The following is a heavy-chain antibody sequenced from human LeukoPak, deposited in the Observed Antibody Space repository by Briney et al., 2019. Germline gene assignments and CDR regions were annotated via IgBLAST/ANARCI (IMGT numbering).Heavy chain of an antibody. V-gene: IGHV4-59*11. CDR2: IYYSGST. D-gene: IGHD1-26*01. CDR3: ARGGPYYFDY. CDR1: GGSISSHY. J-gene: IGHJ4*02. Sequence: PSETLSLTCTVPGGSISSHYWSWIRQPPGKGLEWIGYIYYSGSTNYNPSLKSRVTISVDTSKNQFSLKLSSVTAADTAVYYCARGGPYYFDYWGQGTLVTVSS.